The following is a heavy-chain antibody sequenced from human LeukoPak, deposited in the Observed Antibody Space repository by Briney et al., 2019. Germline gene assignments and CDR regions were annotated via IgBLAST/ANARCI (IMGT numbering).Heavy chain of an antibody. CDR3: ARSYYYGSGSYVYYYGMDV. CDR1: GFSLSTSGMR. CDR2: IDWDDDK. J-gene: IGHJ6*04. Sequence: SGPTLVNPTQTLTLTCTFSGFSLSTSGMRVRWIRQPPGKALEWLALIDWDDDKFYSTSLKTRLTISKGTSKNQVVLTMTNMDPVDTATYYCARSYYYGSGSYVYYYGMDVWGKGTTVTVSS. V-gene: IGHV2-70*04. D-gene: IGHD3-10*01.